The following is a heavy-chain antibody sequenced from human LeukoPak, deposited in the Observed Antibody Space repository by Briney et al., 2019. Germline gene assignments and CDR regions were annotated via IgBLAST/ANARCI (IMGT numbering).Heavy chain of an antibody. CDR1: GGSISSGDYY. CDR2: IYYSGST. Sequence: SETLSLTCTVSGGSISSGDYYWSWIRQPPGKGLEWIGYIYYSGSTNYNPSLKSRVTISVDTSKNQFSLKLSSVTAADTAVYYCARDRITGTTGNDAFDIWGQGTMVTVSS. J-gene: IGHJ3*02. V-gene: IGHV4-61*08. D-gene: IGHD1-7*01. CDR3: ARDRITGTTGNDAFDI.